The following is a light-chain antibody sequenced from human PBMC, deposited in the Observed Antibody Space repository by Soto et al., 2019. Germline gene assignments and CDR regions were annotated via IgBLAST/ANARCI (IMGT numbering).Light chain of an antibody. J-gene: IGKJ1*01. Sequence: DIVMTQSPDSLAVSLGEMATINCKSSQSVLYSSNNKNYLNWYQQRPGKAPNLLIYSASSLQSGVPSRFSGSGSGTDFTLTISSLQPEDFATYYCQQSYITPVTFGQGTKVDIK. CDR2: SAS. CDR3: QQSYITPVT. V-gene: IGKV4-1*01. CDR1: QSVLYSSNNKNY.